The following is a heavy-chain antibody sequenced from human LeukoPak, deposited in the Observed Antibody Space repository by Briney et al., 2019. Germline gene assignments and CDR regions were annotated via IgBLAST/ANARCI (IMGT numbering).Heavy chain of an antibody. CDR3: ATSEGY. J-gene: IGHJ4*02. V-gene: IGHV3-7*03. CDR2: IKQDGRDT. CDR1: GFTLNTHW. Sequence: GGSLRLPCAASGFTLNTHWMSWVRQAPGKGLEWVANIKQDGRDTYYVDSVKGRFTISRDNAKNSLNLQTNSLRAEDTAMYYCATSEGYWGQGTLVTVSS.